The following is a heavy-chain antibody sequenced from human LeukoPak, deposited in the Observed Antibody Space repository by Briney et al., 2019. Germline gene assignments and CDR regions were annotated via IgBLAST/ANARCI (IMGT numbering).Heavy chain of an antibody. CDR2: IIPIFGTA. CDR1: GGTFSSYA. V-gene: IGHV1-69*05. D-gene: IGHD4-11*01. CDR3: ARVRSSKASSFDY. Sequence: SVTVSCKASGGTFSSYAISWVRQAPGQGLEWIGRIIPIFGTANYAQKFQGRVTITTDESTSTDYMELSSLRSEDTAVYYCARVRSSKASSFDYWGQGTLVTLCS. J-gene: IGHJ4*02.